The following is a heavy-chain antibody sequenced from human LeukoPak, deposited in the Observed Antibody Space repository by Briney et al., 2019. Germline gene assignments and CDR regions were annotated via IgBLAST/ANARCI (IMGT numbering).Heavy chain of an antibody. V-gene: IGHV3-30*04. J-gene: IGHJ6*03. CDR2: ISYDGSNK. D-gene: IGHD1-7*01. Sequence: GGSLRLSCAASGFTFSSYAMHWVRQAPGKGLEWVAVISYDGSNKYYADSVKGRFTISRDNSKNTLYLQMNSLRAEDTAVYYCARAGELELPYYYYYYMDVWGKGTTVTVSS. CDR1: GFTFSSYA. CDR3: ARAGELELPYYYYYYMDV.